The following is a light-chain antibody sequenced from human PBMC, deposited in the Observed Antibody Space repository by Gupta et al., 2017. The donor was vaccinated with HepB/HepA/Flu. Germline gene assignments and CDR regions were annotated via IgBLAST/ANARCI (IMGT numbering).Light chain of an antibody. CDR1: QSLLDSDDGNTY. Sequence: DIVMTQTPLSLPVTPGEPASISCRSSQSLLDSDDGNTYLDWYLQKPGQSPQLLIYTLPYRASGVPDRFSGSGSGTDFRLKISRVEAEDVGVYYCMQRIEFPCSFGQGTKLEIK. CDR2: TLP. V-gene: IGKV2-40*01. CDR3: MQRIEFPCS. J-gene: IGKJ2*04.